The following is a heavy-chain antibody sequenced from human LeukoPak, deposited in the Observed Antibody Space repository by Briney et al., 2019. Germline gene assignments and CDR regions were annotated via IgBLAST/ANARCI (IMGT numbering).Heavy chain of an antibody. V-gene: IGHV3-7*01. J-gene: IGHJ4*02. CDR3: ARGFDWLFRRLEYFDY. Sequence: GGSLRLSCAASGFTFSSYWMSWVRQAPGKGLEWVANIKQDGSEKYYVDSVKGRFTISRDNAKNSLHLQMNSLRAEDTAVYYCARGFDWLFRRLEYFDYWGQGTLVTVSS. CDR2: IKQDGSEK. D-gene: IGHD3-9*01. CDR1: GFTFSSYW.